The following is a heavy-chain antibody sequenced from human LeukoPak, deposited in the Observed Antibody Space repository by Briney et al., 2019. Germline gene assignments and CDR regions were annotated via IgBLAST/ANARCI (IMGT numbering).Heavy chain of an antibody. J-gene: IGHJ3*02. CDR1: GGSFSGYY. Sequence: SETLSLXCAVYGGSFSGYYWSWIRQPPGKGLEWIGEINHSGSTNYNPSLKSRVTISVDTSKNQFSLKLSSVTAADTAVYYCARGSRITMVRGVILRAFDIWGQGTMVTVSS. CDR2: INHSGST. CDR3: ARGSRITMVRGVILRAFDI. V-gene: IGHV4-34*01. D-gene: IGHD3-10*01.